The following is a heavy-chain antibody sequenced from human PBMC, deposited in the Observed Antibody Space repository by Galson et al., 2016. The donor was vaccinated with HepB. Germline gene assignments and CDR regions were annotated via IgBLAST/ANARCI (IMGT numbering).Heavy chain of an antibody. CDR3: ARGDTWHWSFDL. Sequence: ETLSLTCAVYGGSFSGYYWSWIRQSPGKGLEWIGQINHIGGTNYSPSLKNRVSLSVDTSKKQFSLKMSSVTAADTAVYYCARGDTWHWSFDLWGRGTLVTVSS. J-gene: IGHJ2*01. CDR1: GGSFSGYY. V-gene: IGHV4-34*01. D-gene: IGHD5-12*01. CDR2: INHIGGT.